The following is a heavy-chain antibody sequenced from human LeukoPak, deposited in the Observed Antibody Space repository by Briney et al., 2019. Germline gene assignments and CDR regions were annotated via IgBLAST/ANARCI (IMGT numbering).Heavy chain of an antibody. CDR2: IIPIFGTA. CDR1: GGTFSSYA. J-gene: IGHJ6*02. Sequence: ASVKVSCKASGGTFSSYAISWVRQAPGQGLEWMGGIIPIFGTANYAQKFQGRVTITADESTSTAYMELSSLRSEDTAVYYCARDLTDYDFWSGYGYYYYGMDVWGQGTTVTVSS. CDR3: ARDLTDYDFWSGYGYYYYGMDV. V-gene: IGHV1-69*13. D-gene: IGHD3-3*01.